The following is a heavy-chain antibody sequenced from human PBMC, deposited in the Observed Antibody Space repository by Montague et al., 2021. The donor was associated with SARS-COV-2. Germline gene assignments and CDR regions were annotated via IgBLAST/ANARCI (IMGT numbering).Heavy chain of an antibody. D-gene: IGHD6-19*01. CDR3: ARVHFVSSGWYPDAFDI. V-gene: IGHV4-31*03. CDR2: IYYSGST. Sequence: TLSLTCTVSGGSINSGGYYWSWIRQHPGKGLEWIGYIYYSGSTYYNPSLKSRLTISVDTSKNQFSLKLSSVTAADTAEYYCARVHFVSSGWYPDAFDIWGQGTMVTVSS. J-gene: IGHJ3*02. CDR1: GGSINSGGYY.